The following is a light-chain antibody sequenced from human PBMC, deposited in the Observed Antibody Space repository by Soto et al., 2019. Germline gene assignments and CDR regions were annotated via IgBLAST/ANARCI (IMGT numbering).Light chain of an antibody. Sequence: EIVLTQSPGTLSLSPGERATLSCRASETVRSNLAWYQQKPGQAPRLLIYAASTRATGIPARFIGNGSGTDFSLTIRRLEPDDFAVYYCQKYGNFWTFGQGTKVDIK. CDR2: AAS. CDR3: QKYGNFWT. CDR1: ETVRSN. J-gene: IGKJ1*01. V-gene: IGKV3-20*01.